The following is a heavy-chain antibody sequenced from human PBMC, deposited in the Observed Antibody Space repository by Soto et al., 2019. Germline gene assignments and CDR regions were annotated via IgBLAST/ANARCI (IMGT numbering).Heavy chain of an antibody. D-gene: IGHD6-6*01. CDR3: ARRYSASSWFDP. CDR2: ISTYNGAT. J-gene: IGHJ5*02. Sequence: ASVKVSCKASGYTFSTNGVTWARQAPGQGLEWMGWISTYNGATNYAQKFQGRVTMTTDPSTSTAYMELRSLRSDDTAVYYCARRYSASSWFDPWGQGTLVTVSS. CDR1: GYTFSTNG. V-gene: IGHV1-18*01.